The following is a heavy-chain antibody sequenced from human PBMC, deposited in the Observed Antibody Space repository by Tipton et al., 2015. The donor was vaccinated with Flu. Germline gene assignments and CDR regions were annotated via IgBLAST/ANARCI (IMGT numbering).Heavy chain of an antibody. V-gene: IGHV1-18*01. J-gene: IGHJ4*02. Sequence: QLVQSGAEVKSPGASVKVSCKASGYTVSSFGIAWVRQAPGQGLEWMGWISGSNGDTYYSQKVQDRVIMTIDTSTGAAFMELGRLRSDDTAVYFCARVWTGYALDHWGQGTLVTVAS. D-gene: IGHD3/OR15-3a*01. CDR2: ISGSNGDT. CDR3: ARVWTGYALDH. CDR1: GYTVSSFG.